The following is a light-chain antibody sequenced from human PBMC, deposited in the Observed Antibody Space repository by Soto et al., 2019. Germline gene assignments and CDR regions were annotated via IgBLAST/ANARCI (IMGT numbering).Light chain of an antibody. V-gene: IGKV1-39*01. Sequence: DIQMTQSPSSLSASVGDKVTITCRTSQSITIYLNWYHHKPGIAPKLLIYGATTLQSGVPSRFRGSGSGTDFTLTISSLQPEDFGIYYCQQSYSMPWTFGQGTKVEIK. CDR2: GAT. CDR3: QQSYSMPWT. J-gene: IGKJ1*01. CDR1: QSITIY.